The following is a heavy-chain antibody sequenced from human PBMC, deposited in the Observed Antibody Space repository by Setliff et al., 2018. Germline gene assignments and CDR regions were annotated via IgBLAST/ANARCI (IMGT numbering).Heavy chain of an antibody. CDR2: TIPIFGTT. J-gene: IGHJ6*03. CDR1: GATFSSYG. CDR3: VREGVDSRSSTDYRYYMDV. Sequence: SVKVSCKASGATFSSYGISWVRQAPGQGLEWMAGTIPIFGTTEYAQKFQGRLTIITDESTNTAFMQLSSLRSDDTAEYYCVREGVDSRSSTDYRYYMDVWGKGTTVTVSS. D-gene: IGHD3-22*01. V-gene: IGHV1-69*05.